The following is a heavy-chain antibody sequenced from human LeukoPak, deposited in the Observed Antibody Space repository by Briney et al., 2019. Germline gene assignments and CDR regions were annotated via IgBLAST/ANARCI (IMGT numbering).Heavy chain of an antibody. Sequence: PSETLSLTCAVYGGSFSGYYWSWIRQPPGKGLEWIGEINHSGSTNYNPSLKSRVTISVDTSKNQFSLKLSSVTAADTAVYYCARVAARGYGMDVWGQGTTVTVSS. CDR1: GGSFSGYY. D-gene: IGHD6-6*01. J-gene: IGHJ6*02. V-gene: IGHV4-34*01. CDR3: ARVAARGYGMDV. CDR2: INHSGST.